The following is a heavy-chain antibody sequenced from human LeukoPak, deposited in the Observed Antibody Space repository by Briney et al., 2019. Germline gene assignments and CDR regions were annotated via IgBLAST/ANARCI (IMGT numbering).Heavy chain of an antibody. J-gene: IGHJ5*02. D-gene: IGHD3-10*01. CDR2: ISWNSGSI. V-gene: IGHV3-9*01. CDR1: GFTFDDYA. CDR3: AKDITSMVRGLFDP. Sequence: LPGGSLRLSCAASGFTFDDYAMHWVRQAPGKGLEWVSGISWNSGSIGYADSVKGRFTISRDNAKNSLYLQMNSLRAEDTALYYCAKDITSMVRGLFDPWGQGTLVTVSS.